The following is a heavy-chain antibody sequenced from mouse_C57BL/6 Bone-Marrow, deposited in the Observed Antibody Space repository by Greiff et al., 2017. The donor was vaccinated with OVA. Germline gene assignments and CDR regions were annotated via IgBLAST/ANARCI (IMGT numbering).Heavy chain of an antibody. J-gene: IGHJ4*01. CDR2: IDPENGDT. D-gene: IGHD2-4*01. V-gene: IGHV14-4*01. Sequence: EVQRVESGAELVRPGASVKLSCTASGFNIKDDYMHWVKQRPEQGLEWIGWIDPENGDTEYASKFQGKATITADTSSNTAYLQLSSLTSEDTAVYYCTTRLEGDAMDYWGQGTSVTVSS. CDR3: TTRLEGDAMDY. CDR1: GFNIKDDY.